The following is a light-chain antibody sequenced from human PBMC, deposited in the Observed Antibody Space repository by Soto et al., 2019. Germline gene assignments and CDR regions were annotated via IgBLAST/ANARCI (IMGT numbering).Light chain of an antibody. Sequence: QSALTQPRSVSGSPGQSVTISCTGTSSDVGGYNYVSWYQQHPGKAPKLMIYDVSKRPSGVPDRFSGSKSGNTASLTISGLQAGDEADYYCNSYTTLSNRVFGTGTKVTVL. CDR1: SSDVGGYNY. CDR2: DVS. CDR3: NSYTTLSNRV. J-gene: IGLJ1*01. V-gene: IGLV2-11*01.